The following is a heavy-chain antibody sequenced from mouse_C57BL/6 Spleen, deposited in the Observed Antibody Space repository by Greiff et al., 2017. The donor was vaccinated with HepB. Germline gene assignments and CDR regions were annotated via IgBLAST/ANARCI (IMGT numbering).Heavy chain of an antibody. V-gene: IGHV1-50*01. CDR2: IDPSDSYT. CDR1: GYTFTSYW. Sequence: VQLQQPGAELVKPGASVKLSCKASGYTFTSYWMQWVKQRPGQGLEWIGEIDPSDSYTNYNQKFKGKATLTVDTSSSTAYMQLSSLTSEDSAVYYCARRDRGEGYYGWFAYWGQGTLVTVSA. J-gene: IGHJ3*01. CDR3: ARRDRGEGYYGWFAY. D-gene: IGHD1-1*01.